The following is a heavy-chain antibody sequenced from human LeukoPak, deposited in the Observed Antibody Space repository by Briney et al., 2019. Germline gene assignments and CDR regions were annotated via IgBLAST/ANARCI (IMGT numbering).Heavy chain of an antibody. CDR1: GFTFSTYC. CDR2: INQEGSEK. J-gene: IGHJ4*02. V-gene: IGHV3-7*01. CDR3: ARDLNGDYVGGHFDY. Sequence: GGSLRLSCAASGFTFSTYCMSWVRQAPGKGLEWVANINQEGSEKYYVDSVKGRFTISRDNAKNSLYLQMNSLRAEDTAVYYCARDLNGDYVGGHFDYWGQGTLVTVSS. D-gene: IGHD4-17*01.